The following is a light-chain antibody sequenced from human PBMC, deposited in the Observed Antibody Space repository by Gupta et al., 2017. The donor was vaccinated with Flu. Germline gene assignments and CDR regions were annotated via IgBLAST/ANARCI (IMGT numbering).Light chain of an antibody. J-gene: IGLJ2*01. CDR1: SSDVGSYNY. V-gene: IGLV2-14*01. Sequence: QTALTQPASVSGSPGQAITISCPGTSSDVGSYNYVSWYQQYPGKAPRLMIFDVSNRPSGVSNRFSGSKSGNTASLTISGLQAEDEADYYCSSYISTSAPLLVGGGTKLTVL. CDR2: DVS. CDR3: SSYISTSAPLL.